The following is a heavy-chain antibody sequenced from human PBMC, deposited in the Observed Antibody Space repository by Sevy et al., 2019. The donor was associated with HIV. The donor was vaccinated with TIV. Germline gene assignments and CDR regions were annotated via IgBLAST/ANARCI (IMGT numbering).Heavy chain of an antibody. CDR1: GFTFSSYW. J-gene: IGHJ4*02. CDR2: INSDGSST. V-gene: IGHV3-74*01. CDR3: ARGPILWFGENYFDY. D-gene: IGHD3-10*01. Sequence: GGSLRLSCAASGFTFSSYWMHWVHQAPGKGLVWVSRINSDGSSTSYADSVKGRFTISRDNAKNTLYLQMNSLRAEDTAVYYCARGPILWFGENYFDYWGQGTLVTVSS.